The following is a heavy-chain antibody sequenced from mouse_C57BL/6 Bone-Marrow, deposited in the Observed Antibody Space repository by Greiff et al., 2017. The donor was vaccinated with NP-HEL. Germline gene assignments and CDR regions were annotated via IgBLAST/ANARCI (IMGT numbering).Heavy chain of an antibody. CDR3: ARHYYGSSYDAWFAY. V-gene: IGHV1-82*01. D-gene: IGHD1-1*01. CDR1: GYAFSSSW. J-gene: IGHJ3*01. Sequence: VQLQQSGPELVKPGASVKISCKASGYAFSSSWMNWVKQRPGKGLEWIGRIYPGDGDTNYNGKFKGKATLTADKSSSTAYMQLSSLTSEDSAVYFCARHYYGSSYDAWFAYWGQGTLVTVSA. CDR2: IYPGDGDT.